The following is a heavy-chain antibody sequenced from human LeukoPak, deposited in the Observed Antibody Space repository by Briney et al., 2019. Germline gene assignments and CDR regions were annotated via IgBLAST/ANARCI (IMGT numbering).Heavy chain of an antibody. Sequence: GGSLRLSCAVSGFTLSTNYMTWVRQAPGKGLEWVSFIYSDGTTYYTDSVKGRFTISRDNSKNTLYLQMNSLRAEDTAVYYCARSLYRGYYFDYWGQGTLVTVSS. D-gene: IGHD3-16*01. J-gene: IGHJ4*02. CDR2: IYSDGTT. V-gene: IGHV3-53*01. CDR1: GFTLSTNY. CDR3: ARSLYRGYYFDY.